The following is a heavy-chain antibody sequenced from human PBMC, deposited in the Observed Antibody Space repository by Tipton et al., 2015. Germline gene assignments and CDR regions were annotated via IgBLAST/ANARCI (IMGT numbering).Heavy chain of an antibody. V-gene: IGHV5-51*01. J-gene: IGHJ1*01. Sequence: VQLVQSGAEVKKPGESLKISCQGSGYTFSDYWIGWVRQMPGKGLECVGIIWPGNSDTRYSPSFQGQVTISVDKSINTAYLQWTSLKASDTAMYYCVRRAFSSSESLPYWGQGTLVTVS. CDR2: IWPGNSDT. CDR1: GYTFSDYW. D-gene: IGHD2-2*01. CDR3: VRRAFSSSESLPY.